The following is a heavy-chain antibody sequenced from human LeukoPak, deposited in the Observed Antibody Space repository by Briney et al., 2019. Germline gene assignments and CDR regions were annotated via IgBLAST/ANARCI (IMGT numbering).Heavy chain of an antibody. CDR2: ISGYNGNT. CDR3: ARDKQQLVLNWFDP. Sequence: GASVKVSCKASGYTFTSYGINWVRQAPGQGLEWMGWISGYNGNTNYAQKLQGRVTMTRDTSISTAYMELSRLRSDDTAVYYCARDKQQLVLNWFDPWGQGTLVTVSS. D-gene: IGHD6-13*01. J-gene: IGHJ5*02. V-gene: IGHV1-18*01. CDR1: GYTFTSYG.